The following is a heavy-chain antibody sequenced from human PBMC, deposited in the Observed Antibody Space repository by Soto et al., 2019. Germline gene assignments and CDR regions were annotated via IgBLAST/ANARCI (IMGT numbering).Heavy chain of an antibody. CDR2: IIPIFGTA. Sequence: QVQLVQSGAEVKKPGSSVKVSCKASGGTFSSYAISWVRQAPGQGLEWMGGIIPIFGTANYAQKFQGRVTITADESTSTDYMELRSLRSEDTAVYYCAREGGSGYDPHYYDYGMDVWGQGTTVTVSS. CDR1: GGTFSSYA. V-gene: IGHV1-69*12. CDR3: AREGGSGYDPHYYDYGMDV. D-gene: IGHD5-12*01. J-gene: IGHJ6*02.